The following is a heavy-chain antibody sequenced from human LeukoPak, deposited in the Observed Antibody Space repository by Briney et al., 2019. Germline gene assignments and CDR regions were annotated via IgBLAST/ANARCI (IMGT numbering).Heavy chain of an antibody. V-gene: IGHV1-2*02. J-gene: IGHJ4*02. CDR2: INPNSGGT. CDR1: GYTFTGYY. D-gene: IGHD4-17*01. CDR3: ARGITSEGDYVIYYFDY. Sequence: ASVKVSCKASGYTFTGYYMHWVRQAPGQGLERMGWINPNSGGTNYAQKFQGRVTMTRDTSISTAYMELSRLRSDDTAVYYCARGITSEGDYVIYYFDYWGQGTLVTVSS.